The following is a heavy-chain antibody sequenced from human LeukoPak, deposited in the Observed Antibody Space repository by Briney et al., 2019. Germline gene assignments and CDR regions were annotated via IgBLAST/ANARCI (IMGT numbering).Heavy chain of an antibody. J-gene: IGHJ4*02. Sequence: GGSLRLSCAASGFTFDDYALHWVRQAPGKGLEWVSLISWDGGSTYYADSVKGRFTISRDNSRNSLYLQMNSLRAEDTALYYCARGGYGFNYWGQGTLVTVSS. CDR2: ISWDGGST. D-gene: IGHD3-10*01. CDR1: GFTFDDYA. V-gene: IGHV3-43D*03. CDR3: ARGGYGFNY.